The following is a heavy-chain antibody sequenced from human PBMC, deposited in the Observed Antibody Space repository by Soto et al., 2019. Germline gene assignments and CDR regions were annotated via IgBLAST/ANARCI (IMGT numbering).Heavy chain of an antibody. CDR1: GGSISSYY. J-gene: IGHJ4*02. Sequence: QVQLQESGPGLVKPSETLSLTCTVSGGSISSYYWSWVRQPPGKGLEWTGNIYYSGTTKYNPSLKSRVTISVDTPKNQFSLKLSSVTTADTAVYYCARESPGSSWFDYWGQGTLVTVSS. CDR3: ARESPGSSWFDY. CDR2: IYYSGTT. V-gene: IGHV4-59*01. D-gene: IGHD6-13*01.